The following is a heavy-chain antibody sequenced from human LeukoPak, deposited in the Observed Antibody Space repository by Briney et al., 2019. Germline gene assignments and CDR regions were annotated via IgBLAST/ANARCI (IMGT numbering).Heavy chain of an antibody. J-gene: IGHJ3*02. V-gene: IGHV1-69*13. D-gene: IGHD5-12*01. CDR2: IIPIFGTA. CDR3: ARDGGEIVAYNDAFDI. CDR1: GYTFTGYY. Sequence: SVKVSCKASGYTFTGYYTHWVRQAPGQGLEWMGGIIPIFGTANYAQKFQGRVTITADESTSTAYMELSSLRSEDTAVYYCARDGGEIVAYNDAFDIWGQGTMVTVSS.